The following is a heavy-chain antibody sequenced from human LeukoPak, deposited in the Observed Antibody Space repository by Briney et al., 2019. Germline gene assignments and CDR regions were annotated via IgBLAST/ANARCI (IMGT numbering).Heavy chain of an antibody. D-gene: IGHD3-22*01. Sequence: PSETLSLTCAVSVGSISSGGYSWSWIRQPPGKGLEWIGYIYHSGSTYYNPSLKSRVTISVDTSRNQFSLKLSSVTAADTAVYYCARQENYFNNSRRISQAIDYWGQGTLVTVSS. CDR1: VGSISSGGYS. J-gene: IGHJ4*02. CDR3: ARQENYFNNSRRISQAIDY. CDR2: IYHSGST. V-gene: IGHV4-30-2*01.